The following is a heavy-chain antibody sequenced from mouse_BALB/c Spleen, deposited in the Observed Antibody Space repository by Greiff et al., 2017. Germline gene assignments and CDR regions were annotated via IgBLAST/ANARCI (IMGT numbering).Heavy chain of an antibody. D-gene: IGHD2-10*02. CDR2: ISSGSSTI. CDR1: GFTFSSFG. V-gene: IGHV5-17*02. J-gene: IGHJ4*01. Sequence: DVKLVESGGGLVQPGGSRKLSCAASGFTFSSFGMHWVRQAPEKGLEWVAYISSGSSTIYYADTVKGRFTISRDNPKNTLFLQMTSLRSEDTAMYYCARKYGNLYAMDYWGQGTSVTVSS. CDR3: ARKYGNLYAMDY.